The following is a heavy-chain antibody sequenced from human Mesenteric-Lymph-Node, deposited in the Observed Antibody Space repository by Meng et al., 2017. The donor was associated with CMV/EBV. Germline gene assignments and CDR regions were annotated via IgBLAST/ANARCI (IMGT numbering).Heavy chain of an antibody. J-gene: IGHJ6*02. D-gene: IGHD1-26*01. CDR2: IIPIFGTE. CDR1: GGTFSSYA. CDR3: ARDKEDVGGYGVDV. Sequence: SVKVSCKASGGTFSSYAISWVRQAPGQGREWMGGIIPIFGTENYAQKFQGRVTITTDESTSTAYMELSSLRSEDTAVYYCARDKEDVGGYGVDVWGQGTTVTVSS. V-gene: IGHV1-69*05.